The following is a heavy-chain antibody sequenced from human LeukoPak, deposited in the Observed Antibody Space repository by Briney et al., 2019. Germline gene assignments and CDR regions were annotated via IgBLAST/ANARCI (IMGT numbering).Heavy chain of an antibody. CDR1: GAPISSSYW. CDR3: ARDLRGMIDY. CDR2: IYHSGGT. D-gene: IGHD3-16*01. Sequence: PSETLSLTCAVSGAPISSSYWWSWVRQSPGKGLEWIGEIYHSGGTNYKPSLKSRVTISLDMSNNEFSLKLSSVTAADTAVYYCARDLRGMIDYWGQGILVTVSS. V-gene: IGHV4-4*02. J-gene: IGHJ4*02.